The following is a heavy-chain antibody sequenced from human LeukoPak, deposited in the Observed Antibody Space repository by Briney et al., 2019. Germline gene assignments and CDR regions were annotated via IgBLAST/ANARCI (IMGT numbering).Heavy chain of an antibody. J-gene: IGHJ3*02. CDR1: GGSISSYY. CDR2: IYYSGST. V-gene: IGHV4-59*01. Sequence: XTVSGGSISSYYWXWIRQPPGKGXEWXGYIYYSGSTNYNPSLKSRVTISVDTSKNQFSLKLSSVTAADTAVYYCARDGKGYCSSTSCYASAFDIWGQGTMVTVSS. D-gene: IGHD2-2*01. CDR3: ARDGKGYCSSTSCYASAFDI.